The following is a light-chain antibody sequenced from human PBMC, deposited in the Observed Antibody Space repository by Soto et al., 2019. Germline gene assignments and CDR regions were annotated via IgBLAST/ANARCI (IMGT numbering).Light chain of an antibody. CDR2: EGS. CDR1: SSDVGSYNL. V-gene: IGLV2-23*01. J-gene: IGLJ1*01. CDR3: CSYADSSRIYV. Sequence: QSVLTQPASVSGSPGQSITISCTGTSSDVGSYNLVSWYQQHPGKAPKLMIYEGSKRPSGISNRFSGSKSGNTVSLTISGLQAEDEAEYYCCSYADSSRIYVFGSGTKVTVL.